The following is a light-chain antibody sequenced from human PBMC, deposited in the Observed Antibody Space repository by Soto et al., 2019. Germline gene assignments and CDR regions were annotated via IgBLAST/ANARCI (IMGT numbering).Light chain of an antibody. CDR2: EVT. Sequence: QSALTQPASVSGSPGQSITISCTGTSSDIGAYNYVSWYQQHPGKAPKLMIYEVTHRPSGVSNRFSGSKSGNTASLTISGLQAEDEADYYCSSYTGSSTLVVFGGGTKLTVL. V-gene: IGLV2-14*01. CDR1: SSDIGAYNY. CDR3: SSYTGSSTLVV. J-gene: IGLJ2*01.